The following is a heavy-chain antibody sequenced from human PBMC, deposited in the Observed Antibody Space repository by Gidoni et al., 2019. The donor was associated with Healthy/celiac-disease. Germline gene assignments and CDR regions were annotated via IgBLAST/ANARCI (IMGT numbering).Heavy chain of an antibody. CDR1: GYTFTGSY. CDR2: INPNSGGT. D-gene: IGHD2-15*01. J-gene: IGHJ3*02. Sequence: QVQLVQSGAEVKKPGASVKVSCKASGYTFTGSYMHWVRQAPGQGLEWMGWINPNSGGTNYAQKFQGRVTMTRDTSISTAYMELSRLRSDDTAVYYCARDRGYCSGGSCDAFDIWGQGTMVTVSS. CDR3: ARDRGYCSGGSCDAFDI. V-gene: IGHV1-2*02.